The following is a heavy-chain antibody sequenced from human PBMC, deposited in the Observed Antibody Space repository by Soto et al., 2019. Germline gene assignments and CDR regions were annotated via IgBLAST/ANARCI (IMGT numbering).Heavy chain of an antibody. V-gene: IGHV3-21*01. CDR2: ISSSSSYI. Sequence: GGSLRLSCAASGFTFSSYSMNWVRQAPGKGLEWVSSISSSSSYIYYADSVKGRFTISRDNAKNSLYLQMNSLRAEDTAVYYCARQFAVAAFWFDPWGQGTLVTVSS. CDR3: ARQFAVAAFWFDP. CDR1: GFTFSSYS. J-gene: IGHJ5*02. D-gene: IGHD6-19*01.